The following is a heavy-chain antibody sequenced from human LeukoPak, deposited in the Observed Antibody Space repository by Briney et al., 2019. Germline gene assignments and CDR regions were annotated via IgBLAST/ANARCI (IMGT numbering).Heavy chain of an antibody. CDR3: VRRYCSSTSCTLDS. D-gene: IGHD2-2*01. CDR2: ISNSGRTI. Sequence: GGSLRLSCAASGFTFSSYEMNWVRQAPGKGLEWVSYISNSGRTIFYADSVKVRFTVSRDNAKNSLYLQMNSLRAEDTAVYYCVRRYCSSTSCTLDSWGQGTLVTVSS. CDR1: GFTFSSYE. V-gene: IGHV3-48*03. J-gene: IGHJ4*02.